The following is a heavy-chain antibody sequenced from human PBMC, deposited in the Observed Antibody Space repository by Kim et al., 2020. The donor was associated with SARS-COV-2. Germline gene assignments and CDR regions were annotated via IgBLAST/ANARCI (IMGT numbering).Heavy chain of an antibody. CDR3: ARLSVETAMAQLFDP. Sequence: PSLKSRVTISVDTSKNQFSLKLSSVTAADTAVYYCARLSVETAMAQLFDPWGQGTLVTVSS. J-gene: IGHJ5*02. V-gene: IGHV4-59*08. D-gene: IGHD5-18*01.